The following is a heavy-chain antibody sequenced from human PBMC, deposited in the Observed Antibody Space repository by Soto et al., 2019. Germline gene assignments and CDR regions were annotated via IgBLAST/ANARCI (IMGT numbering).Heavy chain of an antibody. CDR1: GYTFTGYY. Sequence: ASGKVSCKASGYTFTGYYMHWVRHAPGQGLEWMGWINPNSGGTNYAQKFQGWVTMTRDTAISTAYIELSRLRSDDTAVYYCARGPYDFWSGYQSYFDYWGQGTLVTVSS. CDR3: ARGPYDFWSGYQSYFDY. J-gene: IGHJ4*02. D-gene: IGHD3-3*01. V-gene: IGHV1-2*04. CDR2: INPNSGGT.